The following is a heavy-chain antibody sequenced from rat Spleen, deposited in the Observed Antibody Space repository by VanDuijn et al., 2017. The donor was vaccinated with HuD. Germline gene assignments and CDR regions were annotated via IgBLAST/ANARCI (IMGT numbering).Heavy chain of an antibody. V-gene: IGHV5-25*01. J-gene: IGHJ3*01. Sequence: EVQVVESGGGIVQPGRSMKLSCAASGFTFSNYDMVWVRQAPTKGLKWVATSSYDGRNTYYRDSVKGRFTISRDNAKSTLYLQMDSLRSEDTATYYCTRGYYFDYWGQGTLVTVSS. D-gene: IGHD1-6*01. CDR3: TRGYYFDY. CDR1: GFTFSNYD. CDR2: SSYDGRNT.